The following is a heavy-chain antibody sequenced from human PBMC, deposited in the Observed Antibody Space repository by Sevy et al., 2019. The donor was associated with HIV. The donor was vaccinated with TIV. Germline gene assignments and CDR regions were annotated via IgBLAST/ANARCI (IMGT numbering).Heavy chain of an antibody. J-gene: IGHJ4*01. V-gene: IGHV3-30-3*01. CDR1: GFAFSSHA. CDR3: GGDGGYSIKWYPLY. Sequence: GGSLRLSCAASGFAFSSHAMHWVRQAPGKGLEWVAVLSNEGTETFYAASVEGRFTISRDNSKNMLSLQINSLRPEDMAVYFCGGDGGYSIKWYPLYWGHGTLVTVSS. CDR2: LSNEGTET. D-gene: IGHD6-13*01.